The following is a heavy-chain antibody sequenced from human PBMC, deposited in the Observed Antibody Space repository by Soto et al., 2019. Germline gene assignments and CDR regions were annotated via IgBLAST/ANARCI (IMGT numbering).Heavy chain of an antibody. CDR1: GFTFSNAW. V-gene: IGHV3-15*07. Sequence: PGGSLRLSCAASGFTFSNAWMNWVRQAPGKGLEWVGRIKSKTDGGTTDYAAPVKGRFTISRDDSKNTLYLQMNSLKTEDTAVYYCTTGSYYYDSSGYYPSFGDAFDIWGQGTMVTVSS. J-gene: IGHJ3*02. D-gene: IGHD3-22*01. CDR2: IKSKTDGGTT. CDR3: TTGSYYYDSSGYYPSFGDAFDI.